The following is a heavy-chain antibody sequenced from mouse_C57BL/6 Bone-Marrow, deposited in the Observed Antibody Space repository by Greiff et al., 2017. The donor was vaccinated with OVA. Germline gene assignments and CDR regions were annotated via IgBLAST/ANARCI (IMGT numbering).Heavy chain of an antibody. CDR3: VRGWLYFDY. J-gene: IGHJ2*01. D-gene: IGHD1-1*02. CDR2: IRSKSNNYAT. CDR1: GFSFNTYA. Sequence: EVHLVESGGGLVQPKGSLKLSCAASGFSFNTYAMNWVRQAPGKGLEWVARIRSKSNNYATYYADSVKDRFTISRDDSESMLYLQMNNLKTEDTAMYYCVRGWLYFDYWGQGTTLTVSS. V-gene: IGHV10-1*01.